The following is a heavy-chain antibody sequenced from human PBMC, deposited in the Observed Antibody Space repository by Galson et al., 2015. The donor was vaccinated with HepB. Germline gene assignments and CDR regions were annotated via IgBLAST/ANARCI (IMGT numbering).Heavy chain of an antibody. CDR3: ATYQGQQPDDAFDI. D-gene: IGHD6-13*01. CDR2: IKQDGSEK. J-gene: IGHJ3*02. V-gene: IGHV3-7*03. Sequence: SLRLSCAASGFTFSSYWMSWVRQAPGKGLEWVANIKQDGSEKYYVDSVKGRFTISRDNAKNSLYLQMNSLRPEDTAVYYCATYQGQQPDDAFDIWGQGTMVTASS. CDR1: GFTFSSYW.